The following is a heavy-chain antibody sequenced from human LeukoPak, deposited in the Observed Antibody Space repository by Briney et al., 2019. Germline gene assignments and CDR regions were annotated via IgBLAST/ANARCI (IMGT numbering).Heavy chain of an antibody. J-gene: IGHJ3*02. V-gene: IGHV3-9*03. CDR2: ISWNSGSI. CDR1: GFTFDDYA. Sequence: GRSLRLSCAASGFTFDDYAMHWVRQAPGKGLEWVSGISWNSGSIGYADSVKGRFTISRDNAKNSLYLQMNSLRAEDMALYSCAKDITVRCWSGCGNAFDIWGQGTMVTVSS. D-gene: IGHD3-3*01. CDR3: AKDITVRCWSGCGNAFDI.